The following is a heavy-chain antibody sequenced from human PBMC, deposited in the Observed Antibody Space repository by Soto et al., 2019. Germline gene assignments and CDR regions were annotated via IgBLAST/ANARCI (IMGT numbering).Heavy chain of an antibody. D-gene: IGHD5-12*01. CDR1: GDSVSSNSAA. Sequence: SQTLSLTCAISGDSVSSNSAAWNWIRQSPSRGLEWLGRTYYRSKWYNDYAVSVKSRITINPDTSKNQFSLQLNSVTPEDTAVYYCAIKRSTAGRRWLQGHKSKDYGRDGQGQGTRVTVSS. V-gene: IGHV6-1*01. CDR2: TYYRSKWYN. J-gene: IGHJ6*02. CDR3: AIKRSTAGRRWLQGHKSKDYGRDG.